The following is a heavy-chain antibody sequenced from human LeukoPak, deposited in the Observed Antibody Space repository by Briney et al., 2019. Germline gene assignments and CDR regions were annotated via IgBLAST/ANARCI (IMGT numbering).Heavy chain of an antibody. CDR3: ARERGIRDAFDF. CDR2: ISVGRGDS. J-gene: IGHJ3*01. D-gene: IGHD1-14*01. V-gene: IGHV1-3*03. Sequence: ASVKVSCKASGYTFTSYTIHWVCQAPGQSLEWMGWISVGRGDSKCSQEFQGRVTLTRDTSATTAYLEVSGLRPEDMAVYYCARERGIRDAFDFWGQGTMVTVSS. CDR1: GYTFTSYT.